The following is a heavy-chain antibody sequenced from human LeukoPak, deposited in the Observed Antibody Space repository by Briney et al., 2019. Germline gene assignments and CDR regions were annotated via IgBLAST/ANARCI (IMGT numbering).Heavy chain of an antibody. CDR3: ARAPIPYDRSRTDYRFDP. D-gene: IGHD3-16*01. V-gene: IGHV4-59*01. CDR2: IYYSGST. CDR1: GGSISSYY. Sequence: PSETLSLTCSVSGGSISSYYWSWIRQPPGKGLEWIGYIYYSGSTNYNPSLKSRVTISLATSKSQFSLKLTSVTAADTVVYYCARAPIPYDRSRTDYRFDPCGQGTLVTVAS. J-gene: IGHJ5*02.